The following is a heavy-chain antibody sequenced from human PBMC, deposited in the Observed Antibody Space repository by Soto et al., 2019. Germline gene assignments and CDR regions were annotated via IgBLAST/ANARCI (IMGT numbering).Heavy chain of an antibody. Sequence: SETLSLTCTVSGGSISSGGYYWSWIRQHPGKGLEWIGYIYYSGSTYYNPSLKSRVTLSVDTSKNQFSLKLSSVTAAGTAVHYCARDSRSTFLVYGMDFWGKGPRATVS. D-gene: IGHD3-3*01. CDR3: ARDSRSTFLVYGMDF. CDR1: GGSISSGGYY. V-gene: IGHV4-31*03. CDR2: IYYSGST. J-gene: IGHJ6*04.